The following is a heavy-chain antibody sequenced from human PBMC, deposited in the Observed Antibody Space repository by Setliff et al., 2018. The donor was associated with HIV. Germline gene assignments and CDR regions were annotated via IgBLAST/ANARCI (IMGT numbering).Heavy chain of an antibody. V-gene: IGHV4-59*11. CDR3: ARDSRYDWKNKFDI. D-gene: IGHD1-1*01. J-gene: IGHJ2*01. CDR2: IHYSGST. CDR1: GGSISSHY. Sequence: SETLSLTCTVSGGSISSHYWSWIRQPPGKGLEWIGYIHYSGSTNYNPSLKSRVTISIDTSKNQFSLKLTSVTAADTAVYYCARDSRYDWKNKFDIWGRGILVTVSS.